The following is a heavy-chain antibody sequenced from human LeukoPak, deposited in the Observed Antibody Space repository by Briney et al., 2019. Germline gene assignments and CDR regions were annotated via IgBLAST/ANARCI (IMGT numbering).Heavy chain of an antibody. CDR3: ARDSSGYYKLDY. CDR2: IYYSGST. V-gene: IGHV4-59*12. J-gene: IGHJ4*02. D-gene: IGHD3-22*01. Sequence: SETLSLTCTVSGGSISSYYWSWIRQPPGKGLEWIGYIYYSGSTNYNPSLKSRVTISVDTSKNQFSLKLSSVTAADTAVYYCARDSSGYYKLDYWGQGALVTVSS. CDR1: GGSISSYY.